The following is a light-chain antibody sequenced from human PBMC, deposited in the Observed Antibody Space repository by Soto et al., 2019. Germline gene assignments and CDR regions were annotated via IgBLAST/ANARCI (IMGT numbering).Light chain of an antibody. CDR3: CSYAGNNLV. CDR2: EGS. Sequence: QSALTQPASVSGSPGQSITISCTGTSSDVGSYNLVSWYQQHPGKAPKLMIYEGSKRPSGVSTRYSGSKSGNTGSLTIFGIQAEDEANYYCCSYAGNNLVFGVGTQLTVL. CDR1: SSDVGSYNL. J-gene: IGLJ2*01. V-gene: IGLV2-23*01.